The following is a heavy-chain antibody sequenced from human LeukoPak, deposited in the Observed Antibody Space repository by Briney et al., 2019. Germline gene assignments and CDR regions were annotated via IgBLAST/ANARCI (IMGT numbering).Heavy chain of an antibody. CDR2: ISYDGSNK. D-gene: IGHD3-3*01. CDR1: GFTFSSYV. V-gene: IGHV3-30-3*01. CDR3: AGGVTIWLGNAFDI. Sequence: GGSLRLSCAASGFTFSSYVMHWVRQAPGKGLEWVAVISYDGSNKYYADSVKGRFTISRDNTKNTLYLQMNSLRAEDTAVYYCAGGVTIWLGNAFDIWGQGTMVTVS. J-gene: IGHJ3*02.